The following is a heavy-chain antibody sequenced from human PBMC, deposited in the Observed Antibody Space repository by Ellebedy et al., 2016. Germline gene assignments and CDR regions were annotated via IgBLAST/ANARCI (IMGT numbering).Heavy chain of an antibody. Sequence: SETLSLTCAVYGGSFSGYYWSWIRQPPGKGLEWIGEINHSGSTNYNPSLKSRVTISVDTSKNQFSLKLSSVTAADTAVYYCARVPSLYYYDSSGRSAAFDIWGQGTMVTVSS. CDR3: ARVPSLYYYDSSGRSAAFDI. CDR2: INHSGST. V-gene: IGHV4-34*01. J-gene: IGHJ3*02. CDR1: GGSFSGYY. D-gene: IGHD3-22*01.